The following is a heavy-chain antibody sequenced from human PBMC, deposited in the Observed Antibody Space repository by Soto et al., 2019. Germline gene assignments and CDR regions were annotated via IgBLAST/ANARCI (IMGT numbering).Heavy chain of an antibody. V-gene: IGHV4-34*01. Sequence: QVQLQQWGAGLLKPSETLSLTCAVYGGSFSGYYWSWIRQPPGKGLEWIGEINHSGSTNYNPSLKCRLATAVDTLKNWCSLKLVYVTAADTAVYYCATVGVLAAAGTLSYWAQETLVTDSS. D-gene: IGHD6-13*01. CDR3: ATVGVLAAAGTLSY. J-gene: IGHJ4*02. CDR2: INHSGST. CDR1: GGSFSGYY.